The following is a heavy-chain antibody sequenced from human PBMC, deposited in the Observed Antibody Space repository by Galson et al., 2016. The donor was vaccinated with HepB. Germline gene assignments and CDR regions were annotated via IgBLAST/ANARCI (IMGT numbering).Heavy chain of an antibody. CDR2: IKEDGSEK. CDR1: GLTFSRYW. Sequence: SLRLSCATSGLTFSRYWMSWVRQAPGKGLEWVANIKEDGSEKYYVASVKGRFTISRDNAKNSMYLQMNSLRAEDTAVYYCASYFSNYVSYWGQGTLGTVSS. J-gene: IGHJ4*02. V-gene: IGHV3-7*01. CDR3: ASYFSNYVSY. D-gene: IGHD4-11*01.